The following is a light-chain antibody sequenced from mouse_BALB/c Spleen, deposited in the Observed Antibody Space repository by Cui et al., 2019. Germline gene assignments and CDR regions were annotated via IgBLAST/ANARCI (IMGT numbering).Light chain of an antibody. J-gene: IGKJ5*01. CDR2: WAS. V-gene: IGKV8-30*01. CDR3: QQFFSYPLT. Sequence: DIVMSQSPSSLAASVGEKVTMSCKSSQSLLYSNNQKNYLAWYQQKPGQSPKLLISWASTRESGVPDRFTGSGSGTDFTLTISSVKAEDLAVYYCQQFFSYPLTFGTGTKLELK. CDR1: QSLLYSNNQKNY.